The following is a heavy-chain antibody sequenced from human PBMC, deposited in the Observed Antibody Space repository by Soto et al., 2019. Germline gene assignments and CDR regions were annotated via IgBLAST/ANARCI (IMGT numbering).Heavy chain of an antibody. CDR3: ARDISSGLFGYTVY. D-gene: IGHD3-10*02. J-gene: IGHJ4*02. CDR2: INPSGGST. Sequence: ASVTVSCKASVYTFTSYYIHWVRQAPGQGLEWMGIINPSGGSTSYAQKFQGRVTMTRDTSTSTVYMELSSLRSEDTAVYYCARDISSGLFGYTVYWGQGTLVTVSS. CDR1: VYTFTSYY. V-gene: IGHV1-46*01.